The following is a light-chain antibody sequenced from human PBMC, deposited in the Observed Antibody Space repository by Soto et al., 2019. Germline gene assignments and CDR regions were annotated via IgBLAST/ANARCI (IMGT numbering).Light chain of an antibody. CDR2: AAV. J-gene: IGKJ1*01. V-gene: IGKV1-39*01. Sequence: DIQMTQSPSSLSASVGDRVTITFRASQSISSYLNWYQQKPGKPPKLLIYAAVSLQSGIPSRLSAYGSGTDFTLTISSLQPEDFATYYCQQTYSSPQWTFGQGTKVDIK. CDR1: QSISSY. CDR3: QQTYSSPQWT.